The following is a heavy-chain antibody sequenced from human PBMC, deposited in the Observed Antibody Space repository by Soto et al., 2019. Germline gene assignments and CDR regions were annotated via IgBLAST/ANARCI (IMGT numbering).Heavy chain of an antibody. CDR1: GDSISSGDYY. V-gene: IGHV4-31*03. J-gene: IGHJ4*02. CDR2: IYYSGST. CDR3: AREKITGLFDY. Sequence: SETLSLTCTVSGDSISSGDYYWSWIRQHPGKGLEWIGYIYYSGSTYHNPSLKSRVTMSVDTSKNQFSLKLSSMTAADTAVYYCAREKITGLFDYWGQGTLVTVSS. D-gene: IGHD2-8*02.